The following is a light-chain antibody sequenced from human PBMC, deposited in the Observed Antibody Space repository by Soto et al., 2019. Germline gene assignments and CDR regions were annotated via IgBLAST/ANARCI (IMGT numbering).Light chain of an antibody. J-gene: IGKJ1*01. Sequence: DIVMTQSPDSLAVSLGERATINCKSSQSVLYSSNNKNYLAWYQQKPGQPPNLLIYWASTRESGVPDRFSGSGSGTDFTLTISSLQAEDVVFYYCQQYFRPWTFGQGTKVEIK. CDR2: WAS. V-gene: IGKV4-1*01. CDR3: QQYFRPWT. CDR1: QSVLYSSNNKNY.